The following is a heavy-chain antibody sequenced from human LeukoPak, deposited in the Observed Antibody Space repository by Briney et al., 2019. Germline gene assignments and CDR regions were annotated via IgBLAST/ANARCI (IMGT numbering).Heavy chain of an antibody. Sequence: GGSLRLSCAASGFPLSSYWLHWVRQGPGKGLVWVSRINSDGRTTSSADSVKGRFTISRDNAKNTLYLQMNSLRVEDTAVYYCARGDRYSSSWYFDYWGQGTLVTVSS. CDR3: ARGDRYSSSWYFDY. CDR2: INSDGRTT. V-gene: IGHV3-74*01. CDR1: GFPLSSYW. J-gene: IGHJ4*02. D-gene: IGHD6-13*01.